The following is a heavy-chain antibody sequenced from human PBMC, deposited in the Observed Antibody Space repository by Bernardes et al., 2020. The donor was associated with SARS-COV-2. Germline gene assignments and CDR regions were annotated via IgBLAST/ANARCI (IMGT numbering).Heavy chain of an antibody. CDR3: ARDPPGQWLVEGDDAFDI. D-gene: IGHD6-19*01. Sequence: GGSLRLSCAASGFTFSSYGMHWVRQAPGKGLEWVAVIWYDGSNKYYADSVKGRFTISRDNSKNTLYLQMNSLRAEDTAVYYCARDPPGQWLVEGDDAFDIWGQGTMVTVSS. CDR1: GFTFSSYG. CDR2: IWYDGSNK. J-gene: IGHJ3*02. V-gene: IGHV3-33*01.